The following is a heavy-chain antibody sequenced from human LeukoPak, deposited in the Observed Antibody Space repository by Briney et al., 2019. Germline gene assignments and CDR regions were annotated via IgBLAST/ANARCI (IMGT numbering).Heavy chain of an antibody. J-gene: IGHJ4*02. CDR3: AGSGGGWTYYFGY. CDR1: GFTFSSYE. D-gene: IGHD2-15*01. CDR2: ISSSGSTI. V-gene: IGHV3-48*03. Sequence: GSLRLSCAASGFTFSSYEMNWVRQAPGKGLEWVSYISSSGSTIYYADSGKGRFTISRDNAKNSLYLQMNSLRAEDTAVYYCAGSGGGWTYYFGYWGQGTLVTVSS.